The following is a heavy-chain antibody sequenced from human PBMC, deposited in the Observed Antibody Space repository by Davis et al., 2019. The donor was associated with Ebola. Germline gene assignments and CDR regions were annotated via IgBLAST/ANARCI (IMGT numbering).Heavy chain of an antibody. Sequence: SETLSLTCAVYGGSFSGYYWSWIRQPPGKGLEWIGEINHSGSTNYNPSLKSRVTISVDTSKNQFSLKLSSVTAADTAVYYCARDRTYYYYAMDVWGQGTTVTVSS. CDR1: GGSFSGYY. J-gene: IGHJ6*02. V-gene: IGHV4-34*01. CDR3: ARDRTYYYYAMDV. CDR2: INHSGST. D-gene: IGHD3-16*02.